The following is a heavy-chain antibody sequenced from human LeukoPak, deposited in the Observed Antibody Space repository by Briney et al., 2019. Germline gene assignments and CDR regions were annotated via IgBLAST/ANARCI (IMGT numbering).Heavy chain of an antibody. J-gene: IGHJ4*02. CDR2: INHSGST. D-gene: IGHD2-15*01. CDR3: ASRDCSGGSCYGLLDY. V-gene: IGHV4-34*01. Sequence: SETLSLTCAVYGGSFSGYYWSWIRQPPGKGLEWIGEINHSGSTNYNPSLKSRVTISVDTSKNQFSLKLSSVTAADTAVYYCASRDCSGGSCYGLLDYWGQGTLVTVSS. CDR1: GGSFSGYY.